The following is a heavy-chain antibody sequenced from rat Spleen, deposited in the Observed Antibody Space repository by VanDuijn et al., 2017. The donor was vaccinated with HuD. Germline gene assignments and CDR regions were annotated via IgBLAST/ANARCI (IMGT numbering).Heavy chain of an antibody. CDR3: TRANWAPDY. D-gene: IGHD5-1*01. Sequence: QVQVKESGPGLVQPSQTLSLTCTVSGFSLTRYGVSWVRQPPGKGLEWMGGIWGDGSTKDNSALKSRLSISRDTSKSQVFLKMNSLQTEDTAIYFCTRANWAPDYWGQGVMVTVSS. CDR1: GFSLTRYG. CDR2: IWGDGST. J-gene: IGHJ2*01. V-gene: IGHV2-13*01.